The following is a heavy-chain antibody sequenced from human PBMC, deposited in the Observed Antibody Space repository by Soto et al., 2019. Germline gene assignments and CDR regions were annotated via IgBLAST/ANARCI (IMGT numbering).Heavy chain of an antibody. D-gene: IGHD6-13*01. J-gene: IGHJ6*02. CDR2: IYPGDSDT. Sequence: LGESLKISCKGSGYSFTSYWIGWVRQMPGKGLEWMGIIYPGDSDTRYSPSFQGQVTISADKSISTAYLQWSSLKASDTAMYYCARTSAAGKYYYRMDVWGQGTTVTVSS. CDR3: ARTSAAGKYYYRMDV. CDR1: GYSFTSYW. V-gene: IGHV5-51*01.